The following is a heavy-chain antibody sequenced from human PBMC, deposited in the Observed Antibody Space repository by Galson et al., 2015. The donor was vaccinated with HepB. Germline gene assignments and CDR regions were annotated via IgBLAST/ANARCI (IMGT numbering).Heavy chain of an antibody. D-gene: IGHD3-3*01. Sequence: SVKVSCKASGYTFTSYGISWVRQAPGQGLEWMGWISAYNGNTNYAQKLQGRVTMTTDTSTSTAYMELRSLRSDDTAVYYCARDVAWLVPYYDFWSGLSGYYGMDVWGQGTTVTVSS. CDR2: ISAYNGNT. J-gene: IGHJ6*02. CDR1: GYTFTSYG. V-gene: IGHV1-18*04. CDR3: ARDVAWLVPYYDFWSGLSGYYGMDV.